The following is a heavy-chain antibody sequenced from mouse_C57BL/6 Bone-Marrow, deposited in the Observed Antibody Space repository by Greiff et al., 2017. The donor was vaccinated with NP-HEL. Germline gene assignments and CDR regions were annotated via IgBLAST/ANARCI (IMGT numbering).Heavy chain of an antibody. Sequence: EVQVVESGAELVRPGASVKLSCTASGFNIKDDYMHWVKQRPEQGLEWIGWIDPENGDTEYASKFQGKATITADTSSNTAYLQLSSLTSEDTAVYYCTTGWPFAYWGQGTLVTVSA. CDR1: GFNIKDDY. J-gene: IGHJ3*01. CDR2: IDPENGDT. V-gene: IGHV14-4*01. CDR3: TTGWPFAY. D-gene: IGHD2-3*01.